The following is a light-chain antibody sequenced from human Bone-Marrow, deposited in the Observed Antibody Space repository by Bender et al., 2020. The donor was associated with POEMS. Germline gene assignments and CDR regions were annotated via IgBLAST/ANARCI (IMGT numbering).Light chain of an antibody. V-gene: IGLV1-40*01. CDR2: AYN. CDR3: QTWDSGTVL. J-gene: IGLJ2*01. Sequence: QSVLTQPPSVSGAPGQRVTISCTGRSSNIGAHYDVKWFQQLPGTAPKLLMYAYNIRPSGIPDRFSGYKSGSSAFLAITGLQADDEADYYCQTWDSGTVLFGGGTRLTVL. CDR1: SSNIGAHYD.